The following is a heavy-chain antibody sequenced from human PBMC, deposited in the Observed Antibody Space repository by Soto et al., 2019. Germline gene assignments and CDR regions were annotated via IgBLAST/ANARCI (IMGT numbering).Heavy chain of an antibody. CDR1: GGSMSSYY. Sequence: SETLSLTCTVSGGSMSSYYWRWFRRPPGKGLEWIGYIYYSGTTSYNPSLKSRVTVSVDTSKNQFSLNLSSVTAADTAVEYSARLGDYYQAFDYWGQGTLVTVS. D-gene: IGHD3-22*01. V-gene: IGHV4-59*08. CDR3: ARLGDYYQAFDY. CDR2: IYYSGTT. J-gene: IGHJ4*02.